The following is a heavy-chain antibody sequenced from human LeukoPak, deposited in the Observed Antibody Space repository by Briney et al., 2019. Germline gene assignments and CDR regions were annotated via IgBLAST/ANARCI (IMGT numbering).Heavy chain of an antibody. CDR3: ARFGYDSSGYWTFDY. Sequence: SETLSLTCTVSGGSISSYYWSWIRQPPGKGLEWIGYIYYSGSTNYNPSLKSRVTISVDTSKNQFSLKLSSVTAADTAVYYCARFGYDSSGYWTFDYWGQGTLVTVSS. J-gene: IGHJ4*02. V-gene: IGHV4-59*01. CDR1: GGSISSYY. D-gene: IGHD3-22*01. CDR2: IYYSGST.